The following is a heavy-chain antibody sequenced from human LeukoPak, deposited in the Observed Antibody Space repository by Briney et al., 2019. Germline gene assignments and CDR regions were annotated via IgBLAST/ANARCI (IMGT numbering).Heavy chain of an antibody. CDR2: IRYDGSNK. V-gene: IGHV3-30*02. Sequence: GGSLRLSCAASGFTLRSYGMHWVRQAPGKGLEWVAYIRYDGSNKDYADSVKGRFTISRDNSKNTLYLQMNSLRAEDTAVYYCAKDTLDSSGFSDYWGQGTLVTVSS. CDR3: AKDTLDSSGFSDY. D-gene: IGHD3-22*01. CDR1: GFTLRSYG. J-gene: IGHJ4*02.